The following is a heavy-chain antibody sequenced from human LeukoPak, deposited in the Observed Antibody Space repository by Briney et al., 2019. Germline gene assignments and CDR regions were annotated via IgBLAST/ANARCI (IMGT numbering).Heavy chain of an antibody. CDR1: GFTFSSYS. CDR3: ARNSGYDYYFDY. J-gene: IGHJ4*02. Sequence: KPGGSLRLSCAASGFTFSSYSMNWVRQAPGKGLEWVSSISSSSSYIYYADSVKGRFTISRDNAKNSLYLQMNSLRAEDTAVYYCARNSGYDYYFDYWGQGTLVTVSS. CDR2: ISSSSSYI. D-gene: IGHD5-12*01. V-gene: IGHV3-21*01.